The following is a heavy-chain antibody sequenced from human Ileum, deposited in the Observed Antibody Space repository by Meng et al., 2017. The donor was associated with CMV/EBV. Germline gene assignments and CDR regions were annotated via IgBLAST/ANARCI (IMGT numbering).Heavy chain of an antibody. V-gene: IGHV4-39*07. CDR1: GGSTTSSTYY. CDR3: ARNVGFYSSQIAY. J-gene: IGHJ4*02. D-gene: IGHD3-3*01. CDR2: VYYSGTT. Sequence: LQLHESGQGLVKPWETLSPTVTASGGSTTSSTYYWGWIRQPPGKGLEWIGSVYYSGTTYYNPSLKSRVNMSIDTSKNRFSLKLSSATAADTAVYYCARNVGFYSSQIAYWGQGALVTVSS.